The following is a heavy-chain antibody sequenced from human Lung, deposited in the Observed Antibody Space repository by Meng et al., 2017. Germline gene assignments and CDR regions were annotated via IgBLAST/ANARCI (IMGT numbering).Heavy chain of an antibody. D-gene: IGHD3-16*01. CDR2: IIPAFGAP. V-gene: IGHV1-69*01. Sequence: QVRRVRVGAEVNRPGSSVKVPRKAPGGTFNSYAISWVRQAPGQGLEWLGGIIPAFGAPNHAQKFQGRVRITADESTTTAYMELSSLRSEDTAVYFCARVERTYYDYVWGLGRFDPWGQGTLVTVSS. CDR1: GGTFNSYA. CDR3: ARVERTYYDYVWGLGRFDP. J-gene: IGHJ5*02.